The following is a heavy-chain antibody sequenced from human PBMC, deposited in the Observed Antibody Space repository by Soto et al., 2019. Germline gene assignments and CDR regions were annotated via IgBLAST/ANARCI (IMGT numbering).Heavy chain of an antibody. J-gene: IGHJ4*02. D-gene: IGHD5-12*01. CDR3: AKLKRGPPVSYFDH. CDR1: GFNFSTYG. CDR2: ISNDGSNK. Sequence: PGGSLRLSCAATGFNFSTYGMRWVRQVPGKGLEWVAVISNDGSNKFYADSVKGRFTISRDNSKNILYLQMNSLRGEDAAVYYCAKLKRGPPVSYFDHWGQGTLVTVSS. V-gene: IGHV3-30*18.